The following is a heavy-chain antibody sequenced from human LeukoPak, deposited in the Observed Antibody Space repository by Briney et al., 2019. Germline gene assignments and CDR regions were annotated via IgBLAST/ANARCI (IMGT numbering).Heavy chain of an antibody. CDR3: ARGVEMLAGAFGY. D-gene: IGHD5-24*01. J-gene: IGHJ4*02. CDR2: MNPNSGNT. CDR1: GYTFTSYD. Sequence: ASVKVSCKASGYTFTSYDINWVRQATGQGLEWMGWMNPNSGNTGYAQKFQGRVTMTRNTSISTAYMELSNLRSEDTAVYYCARGVEMLAGAFGYWGQGTLVTVSS. V-gene: IGHV1-8*01.